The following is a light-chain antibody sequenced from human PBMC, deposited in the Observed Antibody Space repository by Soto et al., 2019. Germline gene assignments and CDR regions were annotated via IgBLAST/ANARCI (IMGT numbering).Light chain of an antibody. CDR2: DVS. CDR3: CSYAGSYSYV. J-gene: IGLJ1*01. CDR1: SRDIGGYNY. V-gene: IGLV2-11*01. Sequence: QSALTQPRSVSGSPGQSVTISCTGTSRDIGGYNYVSWYQQHPGKAPKLIIYDVSKRPSGVPDRFSGSKSGNTASLTISGLQAEDETDYYCCSYAGSYSYVFGTGTKLTVL.